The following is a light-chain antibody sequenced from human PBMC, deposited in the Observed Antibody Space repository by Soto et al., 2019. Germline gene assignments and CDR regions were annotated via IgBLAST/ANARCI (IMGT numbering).Light chain of an antibody. J-gene: IGKJ4*01. CDR1: QSVLYSSDNKNY. V-gene: IGKV4-1*01. Sequence: DFVMTQSPDSLAVSLGERATINCKSSQSVLYSSDNKNYLAWYQQKSGQPPKLLLYWASTRESGVPDRFSGSGSGTDFTLTISSLQAEDVAVYYCQQYYGTPVTFGGGTRVEI. CDR3: QQYYGTPVT. CDR2: WAS.